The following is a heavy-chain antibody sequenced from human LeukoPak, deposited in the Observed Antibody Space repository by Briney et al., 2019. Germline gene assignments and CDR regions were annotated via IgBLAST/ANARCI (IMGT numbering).Heavy chain of an antibody. V-gene: IGHV3-11*04. J-gene: IGHJ4*02. CDR2: ISNSGSRT. Sequence: PGGSLRLSCAPSGFTLGDYYMSWIRQAPGKGLEWISYISNSGSRTHYADSVKGRFTSSRDNAKNTLYLQMNSLRAEDTAVYYCRNIPDENEVVVGYWGQGTLVTVSS. D-gene: IGHD2-2*01. CDR1: GFTLGDYY. CDR3: RNIPDENEVVVGY.